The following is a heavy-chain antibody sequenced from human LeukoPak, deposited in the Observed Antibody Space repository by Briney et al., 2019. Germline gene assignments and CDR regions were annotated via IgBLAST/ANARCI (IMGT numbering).Heavy chain of an antibody. D-gene: IGHD6-13*01. V-gene: IGHV3-30*04. CDR1: GFTFSSYA. Sequence: GGSLRLSCAASGFTFSSYAMSWVRQAPGKGLEWVAVISYDGSNKYYADSVKGRFTISRDNSKNTLYLQMNSLRAEDTAVYYCAREISAAGLDYWGQGTLVTVSS. CDR2: ISYDGSNK. J-gene: IGHJ4*02. CDR3: AREISAAGLDY.